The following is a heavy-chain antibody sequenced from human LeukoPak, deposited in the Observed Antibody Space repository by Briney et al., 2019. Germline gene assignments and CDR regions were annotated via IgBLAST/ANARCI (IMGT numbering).Heavy chain of an antibody. CDR3: ARERMVRGVIIA. CDR1: GFTFSSYA. D-gene: IGHD3-10*01. J-gene: IGHJ5*02. Sequence: PGRSLRLSCAASGFTFSSYAMHWVRQAPGKGLEWVAVISYDGSNKYYADSVKGRFTISRDNSKNTLYLQMNSLRAEDTAVYYCARERMVRGVIIAWGQGTLVTVSS. CDR2: ISYDGSNK. V-gene: IGHV3-30-3*01.